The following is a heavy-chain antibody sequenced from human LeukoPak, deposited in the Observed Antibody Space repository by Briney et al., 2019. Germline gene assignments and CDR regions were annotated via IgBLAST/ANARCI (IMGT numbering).Heavy chain of an antibody. CDR1: GFTFSSFE. D-gene: IGHD2-2*01. J-gene: IGHJ2*01. Sequence: GGSLRLSCAASGFTFSSFEMNWVRQAPGKGLEWVSYISSGGNTIFYADSVKGRFTISRDNAKNSLYLQMNSLRAEDTALYYCARGCSTTSCYYLYFDLWGRGTLVTVSS. CDR2: ISSGGNTI. V-gene: IGHV3-48*03. CDR3: ARGCSTTSCYYLYFDL.